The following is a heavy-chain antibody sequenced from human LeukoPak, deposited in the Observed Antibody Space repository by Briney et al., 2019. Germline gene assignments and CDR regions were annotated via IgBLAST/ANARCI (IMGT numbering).Heavy chain of an antibody. V-gene: IGHV1-69*08. CDR1: GGTFNTHI. CDR2: ITPIIGTT. Sequence: SVKVSCTSSGGTFNTHIFSWVRQAPGQGLEWMGKITPIIGTTKYAQRFQARVTITADRSTSTAYLELSGLTYDDTAVYYCTRVTLRGSKYNWFDPWGQGTPVSVSS. CDR3: TRVTLRGSKYNWFDP. D-gene: IGHD1-26*01. J-gene: IGHJ5*02.